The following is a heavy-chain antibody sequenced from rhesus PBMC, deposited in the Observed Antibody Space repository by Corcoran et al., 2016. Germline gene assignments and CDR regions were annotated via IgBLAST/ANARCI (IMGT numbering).Heavy chain of an antibody. J-gene: IGHJ3*01. Sequence: QVQLQESGPGLVKPSETLSLTCAVSGGSISSNYWSWFLQPPGKGLEWIARIYGSGGSTDYNPSLKSRVTISTDTSKNQFSLKLSYVTAADTAVYYCARNYGDAFDFWGQGLRVTVSS. D-gene: IGHD3-22*01. V-gene: IGHV4-160*01. CDR1: GGSISSNY. CDR3: ARNYGDAFDF. CDR2: IYGSGGST.